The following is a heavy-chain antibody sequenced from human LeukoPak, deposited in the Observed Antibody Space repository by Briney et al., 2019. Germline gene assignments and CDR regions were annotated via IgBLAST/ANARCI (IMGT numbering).Heavy chain of an antibody. Sequence: SETLSLTCTVSGYSISSGYYWGWIRQPPGKGLEWIGSIYHSGSTYYNPSLKSRVTISVDTSKNQFSLKLSSVTAADTAVYYCARHSSGYSYGFDYWGQGTLVTVSS. CDR3: ARHSSGYSYGFDY. D-gene: IGHD5-18*01. CDR1: GYSISSGYY. CDR2: IYHSGST. V-gene: IGHV4-38-2*02. J-gene: IGHJ4*02.